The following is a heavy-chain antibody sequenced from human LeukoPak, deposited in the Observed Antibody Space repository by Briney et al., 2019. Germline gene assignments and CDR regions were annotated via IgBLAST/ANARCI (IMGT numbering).Heavy chain of an antibody. D-gene: IGHD3-3*01. CDR1: GFTFSSYG. V-gene: IGHV3-33*01. Sequence: GGSLRLSCAASGFTFSSYGMYWVRQAPGKGLEWVVVIWYDGSNKYYADSVKGRFTISRDNSKNTLYLQMNSLRAEDTAVYYCASLRSGPRYGMDVWGQGTTVTVSS. CDR3: ASLRSGPRYGMDV. CDR2: IWYDGSNK. J-gene: IGHJ6*02.